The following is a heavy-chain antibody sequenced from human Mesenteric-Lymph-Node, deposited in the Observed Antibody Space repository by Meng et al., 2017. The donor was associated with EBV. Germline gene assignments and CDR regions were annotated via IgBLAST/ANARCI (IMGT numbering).Heavy chain of an antibody. J-gene: IGHJ4*02. CDR2: IYWDGDD. CDR1: AFSLSTIGG. V-gene: IGHV2-5*02. CDR3: VHTPTRTYFLGDY. D-gene: IGHD1-26*01. Sequence: HIALKESGPTQVNHTETLTLTCTFSAFSLSTIGGVAWIRQPPGKALEWLALIYWDGDDRYSPSLKSRLTITKDTSKNQVVLTMTNMAPVDTATYYCVHTPTRTYFLGDYWGQGILVTVSS.